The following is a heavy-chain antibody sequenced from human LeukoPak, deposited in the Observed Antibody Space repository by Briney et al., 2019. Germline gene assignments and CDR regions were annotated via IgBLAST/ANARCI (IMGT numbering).Heavy chain of an antibody. CDR3: ARHVGSIAARPDHFDY. Sequence: SETLSLTCTVSGGSISSSCYCWGWIRQPPGKGLEWIGSIYYSGSTYYNPSLTRRVTISVNTSKNQFSLKLSSVTAADTAVYYCARHVGSIAARPDHFDYWGQGTLVTVSS. CDR2: IYYSGST. D-gene: IGHD6-6*01. CDR1: GGSISSSCYC. J-gene: IGHJ4*02. V-gene: IGHV4-39*01.